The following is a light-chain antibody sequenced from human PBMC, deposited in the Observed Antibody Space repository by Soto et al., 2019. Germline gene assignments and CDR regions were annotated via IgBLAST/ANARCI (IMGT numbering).Light chain of an antibody. J-gene: IGKJ1*01. Sequence: EIVLTQSPGTLSLSPGERATLSCSASQSVSSSSLAWYQQKPGQAPRLLIYGASSRATGIPDRFSGSESGTDITLTISRLETEDFAVYFCQQYGSSPETFGQGTKVEIK. CDR3: QQYGSSPET. CDR1: QSVSSSS. V-gene: IGKV3-20*01. CDR2: GAS.